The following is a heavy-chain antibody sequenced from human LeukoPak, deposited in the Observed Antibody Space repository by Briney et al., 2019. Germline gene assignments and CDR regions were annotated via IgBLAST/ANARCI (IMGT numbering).Heavy chain of an antibody. J-gene: IGHJ5*02. CDR2: ISAYNGNT. CDR1: GYTLTELS. Sequence: ASVKVSCKVSGYTLTELSMHWVRQAPGQGLEWMGWISAYNGNTNYAQKLQGRVTMTTDTSTSTAYMELRSLRSGDTAVYYCARRATYYYGSSNWFDPWGQGTLVTVSS. V-gene: IGHV1-18*01. D-gene: IGHD3-10*01. CDR3: ARRATYYYGSSNWFDP.